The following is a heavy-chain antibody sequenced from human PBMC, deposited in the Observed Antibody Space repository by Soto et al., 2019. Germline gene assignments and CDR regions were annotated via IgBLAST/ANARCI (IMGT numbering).Heavy chain of an antibody. Sequence: ASVKVSCKVSGYFLTALSIHWVRQAPGKGLEWMGGFDREDGETIYAQKFQGRVTMTEDTSTDSAYMELSSLTSEDTAIYYCAHGEGIVKSIVYFDSWGQGTLVTVS. CDR3: AHGEGIVKSIVYFDS. V-gene: IGHV1-24*01. CDR2: FDREDGET. D-gene: IGHD1-26*01. CDR1: GYFLTALS. J-gene: IGHJ4*02.